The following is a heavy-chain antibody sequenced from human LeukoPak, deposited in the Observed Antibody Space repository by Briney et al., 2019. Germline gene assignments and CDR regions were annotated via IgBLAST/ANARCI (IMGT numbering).Heavy chain of an antibody. V-gene: IGHV3-7*03. CDR3: AKEGRSLQTY. CDR2: IKEDGTET. CDR1: GFMFSSNW. J-gene: IGHJ4*02. Sequence: GGSLRLSCAASGFMFSSNWMSWVRLAPGKGLEWVANIKEDGTETYYVDSVMGRFTISRDNAKNSLYLQMNSLRVEDTAVYYCAKEGRSLQTYWGQGTLVTVSS. D-gene: IGHD5-24*01.